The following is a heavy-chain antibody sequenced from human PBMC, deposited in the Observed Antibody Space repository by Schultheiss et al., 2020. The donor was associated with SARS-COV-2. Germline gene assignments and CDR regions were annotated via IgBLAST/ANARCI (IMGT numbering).Heavy chain of an antibody. CDR2: ISATGTST. D-gene: IGHD2-2*01. J-gene: IGHJ4*02. CDR1: GFTFDFYW. CDR3: ARGQASMADH. V-gene: IGHV3-74*01. Sequence: GESLKISCAASGFTFDFYWMHWVRQAPGKGLAWVSRISATGTSTSHAESVKGRFTVSRDNAKNTVYLQMSSLTVDDTAVYYCARGQASMADHWGQGTQVTVSS.